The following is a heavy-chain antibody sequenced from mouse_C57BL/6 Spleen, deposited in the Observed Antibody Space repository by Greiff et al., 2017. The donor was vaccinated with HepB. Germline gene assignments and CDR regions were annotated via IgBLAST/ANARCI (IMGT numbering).Heavy chain of an antibody. D-gene: IGHD1-1*01. CDR1: GFNIKDDY. CDR2: IDPENGDT. V-gene: IGHV14-4*01. CDR3: TTGSYYGSGYAMDY. J-gene: IGHJ4*01. Sequence: VQLQQSGAELVRPGASVKLSCTASGFNIKDDYMHWVKQRPEQGLEWIGWIDPENGDTEYASKFQGKATITADTSSNTAYLQLSSLTSEDTAVYYGTTGSYYGSGYAMDYWGQGTSVTVSS.